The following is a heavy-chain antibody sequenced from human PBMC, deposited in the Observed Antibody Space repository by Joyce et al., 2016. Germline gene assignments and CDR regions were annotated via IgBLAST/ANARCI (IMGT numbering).Heavy chain of an antibody. V-gene: IGHV1-3*01. J-gene: IGHJ6*04. CDR3: ARGGRICTGGTCNTDHYYSMDV. D-gene: IGHD2-8*02. Sequence: QVQLVQSGAEVRKPGASVKVSCKASGYIFTDYLLHWVRQAPGQRLEWMGWLNAGNGNTKNAEKFQGRVAIARDTSASTAYMELYSLTSEDTAVYYCARGGRICTGGTCNTDHYYSMDVWGMGTTVTVSS. CDR2: LNAGNGNT. CDR1: GYIFTDYL.